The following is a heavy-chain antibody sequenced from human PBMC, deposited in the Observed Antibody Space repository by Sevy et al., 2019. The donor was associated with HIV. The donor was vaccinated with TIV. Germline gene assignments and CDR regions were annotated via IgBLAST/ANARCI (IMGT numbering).Heavy chain of an antibody. D-gene: IGHD3-16*01. V-gene: IGHV1-24*01. CDR3: ATGRVWGSQDY. J-gene: IGHJ4*02. CDR1: GYTLTDLS. CDR2: FDSEHGET. Sequence: ASVKVSCKVSGYTLTDLSMHWVRQAPGKGLEWMGGFDSEHGETIYAQNFQGRVTMTEDTSTHTAYMGLSSLKSEDTAVYYCATGRVWGSQDYWGQGTLVTVSS.